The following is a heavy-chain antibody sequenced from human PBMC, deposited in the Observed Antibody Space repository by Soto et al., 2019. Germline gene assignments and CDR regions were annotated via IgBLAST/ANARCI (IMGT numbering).Heavy chain of an antibody. CDR3: ARLVRNDY. CDR2: INAGNGNT. CDR1: GYTLTSYA. J-gene: IGHJ4*02. V-gene: IGHV1-3*01. D-gene: IGHD2-15*01. Sequence: AAVKLSFEASGYTLTSYAMHWVRQAPGQRLEWMGWINAGNGNTKYSQKFQGRVTITRDTSASTAYMELSSLRSEDTAVYYCARLVRNDYWGQGTLVTVSS.